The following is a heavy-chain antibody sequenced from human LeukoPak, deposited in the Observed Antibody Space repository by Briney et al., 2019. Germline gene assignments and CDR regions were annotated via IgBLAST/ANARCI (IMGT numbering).Heavy chain of an antibody. Sequence: GWSLRLSCAASGFTFSSYSMNWVRQAPGKGLEWVSYISSSSSTIYYADSVKGRFTISRDNAKNSLYLQMNSLRAEDTAVYYCARAGRYYDSSGYSYYFDYWGQGTLVTVSS. CDR2: ISSSSSTI. CDR3: ARAGRYYDSSGYSYYFDY. D-gene: IGHD3-22*01. J-gene: IGHJ4*02. CDR1: GFTFSSYS. V-gene: IGHV3-48*01.